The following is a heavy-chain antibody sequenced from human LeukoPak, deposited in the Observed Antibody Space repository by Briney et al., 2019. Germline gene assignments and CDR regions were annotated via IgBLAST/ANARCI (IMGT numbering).Heavy chain of an antibody. CDR2: IYSGGST. D-gene: IGHD3-10*01. V-gene: IGHV3-53*01. CDR1: GFTVSSNY. CDR3: TRDSPSGSYYDY. J-gene: IGHJ4*02. Sequence: PGGSLRLSCAASGFTVSSNYMSWVRQAPGKGLEWVSAIYSGGSTYYADSVKGRFTISRDNSKNTLYLQMNSLRAEDTAVYYCTRDSPSGSYYDYWGQGTLVTVSS.